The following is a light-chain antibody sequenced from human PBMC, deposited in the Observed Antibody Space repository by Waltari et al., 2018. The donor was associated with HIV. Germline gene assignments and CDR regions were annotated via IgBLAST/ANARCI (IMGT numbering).Light chain of an antibody. Sequence: GWYQQIPGKVPKLLIYRASNLKSGVPSRFSGSGSGTEFILTINSLQPDESATYYCQQYKSFPWTFGQGTKVEIK. CDR3: QQYKSFPWT. J-gene: IGKJ1*01. V-gene: IGKV1-5*03. CDR2: RAS.